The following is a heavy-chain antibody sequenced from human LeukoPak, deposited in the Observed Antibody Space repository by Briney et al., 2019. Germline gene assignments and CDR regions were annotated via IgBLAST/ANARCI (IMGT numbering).Heavy chain of an antibody. CDR3: ARHPKGLLWFGGLDY. J-gene: IGHJ4*02. Sequence: SETLSLTCTVSGVSISSYYWSWIRQPPGKGLEWIGYIYTSGSTNYNPSLKSRVTISVDTAKNQFSLKLSSVTAADTAVYYCARHPKGLLWFGGLDYWGQGTLVTVSS. D-gene: IGHD3-10*01. CDR1: GVSISSYY. V-gene: IGHV4-4*09. CDR2: IYTSGST.